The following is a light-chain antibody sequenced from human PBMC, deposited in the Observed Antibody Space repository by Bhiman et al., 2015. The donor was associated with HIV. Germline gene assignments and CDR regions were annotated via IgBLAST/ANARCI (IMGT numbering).Light chain of an antibody. CDR3: SSYTSSSTYV. CDR1: RSDVGHSDF. Sequence: QSALTQPLSASGSPGQSLTISCTGSRSDVGHSDFVSWYRQYPGKAPTIILYEVDKRPSGVPDRFSGSKFGNTASLTISGLQTEDEADYYCSSYTSSSTYVFGSGTKVTVL. CDR2: EVD. V-gene: IGLV2-8*01. J-gene: IGLJ1*01.